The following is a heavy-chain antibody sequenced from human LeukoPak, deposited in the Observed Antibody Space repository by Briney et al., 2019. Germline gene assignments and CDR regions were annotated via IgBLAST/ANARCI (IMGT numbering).Heavy chain of an antibody. CDR1: GFTVSSNY. V-gene: IGHV3-48*04. CDR2: ISSTSNII. CDR3: ARGGTAPD. D-gene: IGHD1-1*01. Sequence: GGSLRLSCAASGFTVSSNYVNWVRQAPGKGLEWVSYISSTSNIIYYADSVKGRFTISRDNAKNSLYLQMNSLRAEDTAVYYCARGGTAPDWGQGTLVTVSS. J-gene: IGHJ4*02.